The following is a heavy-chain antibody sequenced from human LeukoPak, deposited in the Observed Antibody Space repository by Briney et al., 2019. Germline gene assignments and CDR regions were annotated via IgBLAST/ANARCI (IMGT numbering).Heavy chain of an antibody. CDR1: GFTFSSYE. CDR2: IYSGGNT. D-gene: IGHD3-22*01. Sequence: GGSLRLSCAASGFTFSSYEMNWVRQAPGKGLEWVSFIYSGGNTHYSDSVKGRFTISRDNAKNSLYLQMNSLRAEDTALYYCAKAGGSGYYNDAFDIWGQGTMVTVSS. V-gene: IGHV3-53*05. J-gene: IGHJ3*02. CDR3: AKAGGSGYYNDAFDI.